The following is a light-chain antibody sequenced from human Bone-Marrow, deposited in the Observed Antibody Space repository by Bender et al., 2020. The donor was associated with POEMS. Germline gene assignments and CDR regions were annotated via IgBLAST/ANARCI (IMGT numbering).Light chain of an antibody. CDR2: GNN. J-gene: IGLJ2*01. CDR1: SLRYYY. V-gene: IGLV3-19*01. Sequence: SSELTQDPAVSVALGQTARITCQGDSLRYYYATWYQQKPGQASLLVIYGNNNRPSGIPDRFSGSDSGNTASLSITGAQAEDEADYYCQAWDSSAAVFGGGTKLTVL. CDR3: QAWDSSAAV.